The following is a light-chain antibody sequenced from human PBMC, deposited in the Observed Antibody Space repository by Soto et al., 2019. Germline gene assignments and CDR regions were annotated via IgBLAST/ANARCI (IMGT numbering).Light chain of an antibody. J-gene: IGLJ1*01. Sequence: QSALTQPRSVSGSPGQSITISCTGNSSDVGGHNYVSWYQHHPGKAPKVMIYDVNKRPSGVPGRFSGSKSGNTASLTISGLQAEDEADYYCCSYAGSYPLYVFGSGTKLTVL. CDR3: CSYAGSYPLYV. CDR1: SSDVGGHNY. CDR2: DVN. V-gene: IGLV2-11*01.